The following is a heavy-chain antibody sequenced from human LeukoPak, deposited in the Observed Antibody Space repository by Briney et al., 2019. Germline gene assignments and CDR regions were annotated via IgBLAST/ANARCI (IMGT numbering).Heavy chain of an antibody. V-gene: IGHV4-34*01. Sequence: KSSETLSLTCAVYGGSFSGYYWSWIRQPPGKGLEWIGEINHSGSTNYNPSLKSRVTISVDTSKNQFSLKLSSVTAADTAVYYCARAKTTVTTPRRRPSEYFQHWGQGTLVTVSS. D-gene: IGHD4-17*01. CDR2: INHSGST. J-gene: IGHJ1*01. CDR3: ARAKTTVTTPRRRPSEYFQH. CDR1: GGSFSGYY.